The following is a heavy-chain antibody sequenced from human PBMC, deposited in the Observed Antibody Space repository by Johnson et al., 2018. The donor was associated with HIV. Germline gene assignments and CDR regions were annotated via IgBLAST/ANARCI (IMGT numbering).Heavy chain of an antibody. CDR3: AKDGSSGYPDADAFDI. V-gene: IGHV3-30*18. CDR2: ISYDGSNK. J-gene: IGHJ3*02. D-gene: IGHD3-22*01. CDR1: VFTFSSYG. Sequence: QVQLVESGGGVVQPGRSLRLSCAASVFTFSSYGMHWVRQAPGKGLEWVAVISYDGSNKYYADSVKGRFTISRDNSKNTLYLQMNSLRAEDTAVYYCAKDGSSGYPDADAFDIWGQGTMVTVSS.